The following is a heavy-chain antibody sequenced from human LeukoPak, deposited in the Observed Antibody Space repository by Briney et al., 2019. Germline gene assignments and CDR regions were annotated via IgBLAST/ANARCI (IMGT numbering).Heavy chain of an antibody. J-gene: IGHJ4*02. CDR3: ARGSRLVPDY. V-gene: IGHV4-34*01. D-gene: IGHD3-9*01. Sequence: SETLSLTCAVYGGSFSGYYWSWIRQPPGKGLEWIGEINHSGSTNYNPSLKSRVAISVDTSKNQFSLKLSSVTAADTAVYYCARGSRLVPDYWGQGTLVTVSS. CDR1: GGSFSGYY. CDR2: INHSGST.